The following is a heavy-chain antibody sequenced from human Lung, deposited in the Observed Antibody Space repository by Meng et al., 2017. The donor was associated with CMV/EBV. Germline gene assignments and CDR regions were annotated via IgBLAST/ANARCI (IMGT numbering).Heavy chain of an antibody. V-gene: IGHV2-26*01. Sequence: SGXXLVXPTETLTLTCNVSGFSLNNGRMRVSWIRQPPGKALEWLAHIFSNNEKSYSTSLKSRLTISKDSSTSQVVLTMTNMDPVDTGTYYCARMATYYYYGLDVXGQGXTVTVSS. CDR1: GFSLNNGRMR. CDR2: IFSNNEK. J-gene: IGHJ6*02. CDR3: ARMATYYYYGLDV.